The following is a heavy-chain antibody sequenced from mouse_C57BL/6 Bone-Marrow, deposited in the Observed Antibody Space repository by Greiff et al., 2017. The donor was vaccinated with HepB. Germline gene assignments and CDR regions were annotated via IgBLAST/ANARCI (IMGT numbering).Heavy chain of an antibody. CDR1: GFTFSSYG. CDR3: ARIYYGSSYEYYFDY. CDR2: ISSGGSYT. V-gene: IGHV5-6*01. J-gene: IGHJ2*01. Sequence: EVQLVESGGDLVKPGGSLKLSCAASGFTFSSYGMSWVRQTPDKRLEWVATISSGGSYTYYPNSVKGRFTISIDNAKNTLYLQMSSLKSEDTAMYYCARIYYGSSYEYYFDYWGQGTTLTVSS. D-gene: IGHD1-1*01.